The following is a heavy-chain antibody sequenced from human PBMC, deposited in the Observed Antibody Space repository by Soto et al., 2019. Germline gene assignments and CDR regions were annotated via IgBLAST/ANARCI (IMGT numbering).Heavy chain of an antibody. Sequence: HPGGSLRLSCVASGFTFSTYGMHWVRQAPGKGLEWVAVIWYDGDIKYYADSVKGRFTISRDNFKNTLFLQMNSLRAEDTAVYYCARHVRSKTTNDAFDIWGQGTKVTVSS. D-gene: IGHD1-7*01. V-gene: IGHV3-33*01. CDR2: IWYDGDIK. CDR1: GFTFSTYG. J-gene: IGHJ3*02. CDR3: ARHVRSKTTNDAFDI.